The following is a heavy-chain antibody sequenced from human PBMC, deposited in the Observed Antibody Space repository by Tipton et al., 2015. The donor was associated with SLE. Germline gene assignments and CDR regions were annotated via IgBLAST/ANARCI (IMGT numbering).Heavy chain of an antibody. CDR2: INYVGNT. D-gene: IGHD2/OR15-2a*01. CDR3: ARIIVAMDDAFDV. CDR1: SGSISSSRHY. J-gene: IGHJ3*01. V-gene: IGHV4-39*07. Sequence: TLSLTCTVSSGSISSSRHYWGWIRQPPGKGLEWIGSINYVGNTYFNPSLKSRLSMSLDTSKNHFSLRLSSVTAADTAYYYCARIIVAMDDAFDVWGQGTMATVSS.